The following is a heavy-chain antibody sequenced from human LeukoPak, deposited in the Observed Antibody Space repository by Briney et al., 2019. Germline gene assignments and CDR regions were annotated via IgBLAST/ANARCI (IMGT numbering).Heavy chain of an antibody. Sequence: ASVKVSCKASGYTFTGYYMHWVRQAPGQGLEWMGWINPNSGGTNSAQKFQGRVTMTRDTSISTAYMELSRLRSDDAAVYYCAREPHYYGSGSGDYWGQGTLVTVSS. J-gene: IGHJ4*02. CDR2: INPNSGGT. CDR1: GYTFTGYY. D-gene: IGHD3-10*01. V-gene: IGHV1-2*02. CDR3: AREPHYYGSGSGDY.